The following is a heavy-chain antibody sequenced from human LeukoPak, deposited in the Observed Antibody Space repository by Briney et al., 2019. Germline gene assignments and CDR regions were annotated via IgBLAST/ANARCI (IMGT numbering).Heavy chain of an antibody. D-gene: IGHD3-22*01. Sequence: TGGSLRLSCAASGFTFSSYAMSWVRQAPGKGLEWVSAISGSGGSTYYADSVKGRFTISRDNSKNKLYLQMNSLRAEDTAVYYCAKDHAYYDSSGYYQDFDYWGQGTLVTVSS. CDR2: ISGSGGST. CDR1: GFTFSSYA. CDR3: AKDHAYYDSSGYYQDFDY. J-gene: IGHJ4*02. V-gene: IGHV3-23*01.